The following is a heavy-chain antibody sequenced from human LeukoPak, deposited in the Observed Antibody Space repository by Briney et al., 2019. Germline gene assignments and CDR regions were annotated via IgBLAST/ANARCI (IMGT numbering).Heavy chain of an antibody. CDR3: ARSVGY. V-gene: IGHV4-38-2*01. CDR1: GYSISSGYY. Sequence: SETLSLTCAVSGYSISSGYYWGWIRQPPGKGLEWIGSVYHSGITYYNLSLKSRVTISVDTSKNQFSLKLSSVTAADTAVYYCARSVGYWGQGTLVTVSS. J-gene: IGHJ4*01. CDR2: VYHSGIT.